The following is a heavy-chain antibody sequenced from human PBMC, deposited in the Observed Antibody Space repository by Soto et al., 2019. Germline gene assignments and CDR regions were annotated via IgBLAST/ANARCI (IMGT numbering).Heavy chain of an antibody. CDR1: GFIFSNYV. V-gene: IGHV3-23*01. Sequence: GGSLRLSCEGSGFIFSNYVMNWVRQAPGKGPEWVSSIYGNSAEIHYADSLKGRFTISRDNSRNTLYLQMDSLRADDTAVFYCVKSYSGGGYNNFFDSWGQGTPVTVSS. D-gene: IGHD1-26*01. CDR2: IYGNSAEI. CDR3: VKSYSGGGYNNFFDS. J-gene: IGHJ5*01.